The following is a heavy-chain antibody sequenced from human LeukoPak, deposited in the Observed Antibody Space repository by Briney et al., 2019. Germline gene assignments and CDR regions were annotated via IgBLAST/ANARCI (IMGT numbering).Heavy chain of an antibody. CDR3: ARMFQYYYMDV. V-gene: IGHV4-59*01. Sequence: SETLSLTCTVSGVSISSYYWSWIRQPPGKGLEWIGYIYSSGSTNYNPSLKSRVTISVDASRNQFSLKLSSVTAADTAMYYCARMFQYYYMDVWGKGTTVTVSS. CDR2: IYSSGST. J-gene: IGHJ6*03. CDR1: GVSISSYY. D-gene: IGHD3-10*02.